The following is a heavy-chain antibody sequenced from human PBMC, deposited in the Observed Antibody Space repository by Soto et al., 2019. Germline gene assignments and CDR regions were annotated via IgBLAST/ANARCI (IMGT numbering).Heavy chain of an antibody. CDR3: ARGYNYADY. D-gene: IGHD5-18*01. CDR2: IWYDGSNE. CDR1: GFTFSTYG. V-gene: IGHV3-33*01. J-gene: IGHJ4*02. Sequence: SLRLSCAASGFTFSTYGMHWVRQAPGKGLEGVAVIWYDGSNEYYADSVRGRFTISRDNSKNTLFLQMNSLTAEDTAVYYCARGYNYADYWGQGTQVTAPQ.